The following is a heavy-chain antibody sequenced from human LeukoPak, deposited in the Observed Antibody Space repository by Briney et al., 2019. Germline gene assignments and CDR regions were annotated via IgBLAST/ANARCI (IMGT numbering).Heavy chain of an antibody. V-gene: IGHV1-2*02. CDR2: INPNNGGT. CDR3: AREATWGNWYFDL. CDR1: GYSFTDYY. Sequence: ASVKVSCKASGYSFTDYYLHWVRQAPGQGLEWMGWINPNNGGTNYAQKFQGRVTMTRDTSISTAYMELSRLRSDDTAVYYCAREATWGNWYFDLWGRGTLVTVSS. D-gene: IGHD3-16*01. J-gene: IGHJ2*01.